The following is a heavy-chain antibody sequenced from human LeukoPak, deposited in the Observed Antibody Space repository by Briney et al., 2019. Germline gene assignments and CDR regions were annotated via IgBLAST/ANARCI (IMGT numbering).Heavy chain of an antibody. V-gene: IGHV3-13*01. CDR1: GFTFSNYD. D-gene: IGHD4-17*01. CDR3: ARDRPDYGAERFAY. Sequence: GGSLRLSCAASGFTFSNYDMHWDRHATGKGLQWVSGIGTAGDTYYPDSVKGRFTISRENAKNSLYLQMNSLRAEDTAVYYCARDRPDYGAERFAYWGQGTLVTVSS. J-gene: IGHJ4*02. CDR2: IGTAGDT.